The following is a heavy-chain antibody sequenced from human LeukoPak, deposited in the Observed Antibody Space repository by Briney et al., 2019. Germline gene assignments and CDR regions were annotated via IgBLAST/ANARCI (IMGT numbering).Heavy chain of an antibody. CDR2: IYYSGNA. CDR3: ARQVRYCSGSSCYLHFDY. V-gene: IGHV4-39*01. Sequence: PSETLSLTCTASGGSIRSSSYYWGWIRQPPGKGLEWIGSIYYSGNAYYNPSLKSRVTIYVDTSKNQFSLNLNSVTAADTAVYYCARQVRYCSGSSCYLHFDYWGPGTLVTVSS. D-gene: IGHD2-15*01. J-gene: IGHJ4*02. CDR1: GGSIRSSSYY.